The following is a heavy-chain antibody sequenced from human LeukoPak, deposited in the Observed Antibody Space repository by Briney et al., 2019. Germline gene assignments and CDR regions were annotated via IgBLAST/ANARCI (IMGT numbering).Heavy chain of an antibody. J-gene: IGHJ4*02. V-gene: IGHV3-23*01. Sequence: PGGSLRLSCASSGFTFNNYTMTWVRQAPGKGLEWVSSITASGGSTYCADSVKGRFTISRDNSKNTLYLQMSSLRAEDTAVYYCAWDYPTSGIVTIFDYWGQGTLVTVSS. D-gene: IGHD1-1*01. CDR3: AWDYPTSGIVTIFDY. CDR1: GFTFNNYT. CDR2: ITASGGST.